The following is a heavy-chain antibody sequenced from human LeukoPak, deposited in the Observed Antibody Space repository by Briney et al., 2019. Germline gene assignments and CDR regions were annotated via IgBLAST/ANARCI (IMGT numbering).Heavy chain of an antibody. Sequence: GSLRLSCAASGFTFSSYSMNWVRQAPGKGLEWVSSINSSSSYIYYADSVKGRFTISRDNAKNSLYLQMNSLRAEDTAVYYCARDEDYDILTGYYIPRHFDYWGQGTLVTVSS. D-gene: IGHD3-9*01. CDR2: INSSSSYI. CDR3: ARDEDYDILTGYYIPRHFDY. V-gene: IGHV3-21*01. CDR1: GFTFSSYS. J-gene: IGHJ4*02.